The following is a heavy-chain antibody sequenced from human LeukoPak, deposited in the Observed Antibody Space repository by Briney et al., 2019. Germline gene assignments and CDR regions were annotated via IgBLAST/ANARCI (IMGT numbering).Heavy chain of an antibody. Sequence: PGGSLRLSCAASGFTFSSYWMSWVRQAPGKGLEWVANIKQDGSEKYYVDSVKGRFTISRDNAKNTLYLQMNSLRAEDTAVYYCARDLGTDYGSGNAINWFDPWGQGTLVTVSS. V-gene: IGHV3-7*01. CDR3: ARDLGTDYGSGNAINWFDP. CDR1: GFTFSSYW. J-gene: IGHJ5*02. D-gene: IGHD3-10*01. CDR2: IKQDGSEK.